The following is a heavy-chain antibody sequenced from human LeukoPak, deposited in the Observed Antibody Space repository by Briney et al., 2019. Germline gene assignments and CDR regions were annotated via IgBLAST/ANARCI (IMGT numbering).Heavy chain of an antibody. V-gene: IGHV1-2*02. CDR1: GYTFTDYY. J-gene: IGHJ3*02. Sequence: ASVKVSCKTSGYTFTDYYIHWVRQAPGQGLEWVGWINPKSVDTRYAQNFQDRVTMTRDTSITTAYMELSGLRSDDTALYYCARGSEVGGTEKNALDIWGQGTMVTVSS. CDR2: INPKSVDT. D-gene: IGHD1-26*01. CDR3: ARGSEVGGTEKNALDI.